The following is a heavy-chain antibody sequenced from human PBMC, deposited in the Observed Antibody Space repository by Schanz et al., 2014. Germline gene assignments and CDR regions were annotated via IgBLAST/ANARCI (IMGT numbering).Heavy chain of an antibody. J-gene: IGHJ4*02. Sequence: VQLVESGGGLVQPGRSLRLSCAASGFTFSNYAMSWVRQAPGKGLEWVSGFIVDSGNTYYAGSVKGRFSISRDYSKNTLYLQMSSLRAEDTAIYYCAKLSSSGRLAGYFDYWGQGALXTVSS. CDR1: GFTFSNYA. V-gene: IGHV3-23*04. CDR3: AKLSSSGRLAGYFDY. D-gene: IGHD6-19*01. CDR2: FIVDSGNT.